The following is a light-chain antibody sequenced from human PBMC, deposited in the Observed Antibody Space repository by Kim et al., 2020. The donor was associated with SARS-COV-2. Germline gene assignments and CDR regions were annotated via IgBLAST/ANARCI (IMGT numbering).Light chain of an antibody. CDR3: CSYAGSSGSVV. J-gene: IGLJ2*01. CDR2: EVT. V-gene: IGLV2-23*02. Sequence: SITISCAGTSNDVGSYYLVSWYQQHPGKAPKLMIYEVTKRPSGVSNRCSGSKSGYTASLTISGLQAEDEADYFCCSYAGSSGSVVFGGGTQLTVL. CDR1: SNDVGSYYL.